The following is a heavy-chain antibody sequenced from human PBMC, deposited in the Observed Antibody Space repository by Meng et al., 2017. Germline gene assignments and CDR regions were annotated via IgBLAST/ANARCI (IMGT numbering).Heavy chain of an antibody. J-gene: IGHJ4*02. V-gene: IGHV1-69*06. CDR1: GGTFSSYA. Sequence: SVKVSCKASGGTFSSYAISWVRQAPGQGLEWMGGIIPIFGTANYAQKFQGRVTITADKSTSTAYMELSSLRSEDTAVYYCVRDYYDSSGYYDTDNFDYWGQGTLVTVSS. CDR3: VRDYYDSSGYYDTDNFDY. CDR2: IIPIFGTA. D-gene: IGHD3-22*01.